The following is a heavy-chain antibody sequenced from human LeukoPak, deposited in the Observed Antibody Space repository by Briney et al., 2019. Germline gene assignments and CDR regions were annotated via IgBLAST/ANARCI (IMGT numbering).Heavy chain of an antibody. V-gene: IGHV3-66*01. D-gene: IGHD6-13*01. CDR2: IYSGGST. CDR1: GFTFHNYG. J-gene: IGHJ4*02. Sequence: GGSLRLSCAASGFTFHNYGMSWVRQAPGKGLEGVSVIYSGGSTYYADSVKGRFTISRDNSKNTLYLQMNSLRAEDTAVYYCARTYSSSFGYWGQGTLVTVSS. CDR3: ARTYSSSFGY.